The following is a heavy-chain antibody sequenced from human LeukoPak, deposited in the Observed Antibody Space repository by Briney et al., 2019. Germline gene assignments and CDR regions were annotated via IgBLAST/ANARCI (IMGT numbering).Heavy chain of an antibody. D-gene: IGHD3-3*01. J-gene: IGHJ4*02. CDR3: ARTYSYWSGYPTLGY. V-gene: IGHV1-8*03. CDR1: RYTFTSYD. CDR2: MNPNSGNT. Sequence: ASVKVSCKASRYTFTSYDINWVRQATGQGLEWMGWMNPNSGNTGNAQKFQGRVTITRNTSISTAYMELSSMRSEDTAVYYCARTYSYWSGYPTLGYWGQGTLVTVSS.